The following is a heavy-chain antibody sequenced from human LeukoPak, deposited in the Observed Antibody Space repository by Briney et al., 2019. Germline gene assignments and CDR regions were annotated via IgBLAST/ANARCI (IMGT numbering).Heavy chain of an antibody. J-gene: IGHJ3*01. CDR3: ARDEDHDAFDV. CDR2: ISASAISI. V-gene: IGHV3-48*03. CDR1: GFTFSSYE. Sequence: PGGSLRLPCAASGFTFSSYEMSWVRQAPGKGLEWISYISASAISIYYADSVKGRFTISRDNAKNSLFLQMNSLRADDTAVYYCARDEDHDAFDVWGQGTMVTVSS.